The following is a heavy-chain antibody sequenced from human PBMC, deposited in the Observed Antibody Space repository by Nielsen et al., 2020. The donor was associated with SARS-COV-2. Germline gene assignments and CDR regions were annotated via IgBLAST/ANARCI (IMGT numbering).Heavy chain of an antibody. J-gene: IGHJ6*03. D-gene: IGHD1-7*01. V-gene: IGHV4-59*08. Sequence: SETLSLTCTVSGGSISGYYWSWIRQPPGKGLEWIGYIYYSGSTNYNPSLKSRVTISVDTSKNQFSLKLSSVTAADTAVYYCARTEYNWNYGLSNNYYYYYMDVWGKGTTVTVSS. CDR3: ARTEYNWNYGLSNNYYYYYMDV. CDR1: GGSISGYY. CDR2: IYYSGST.